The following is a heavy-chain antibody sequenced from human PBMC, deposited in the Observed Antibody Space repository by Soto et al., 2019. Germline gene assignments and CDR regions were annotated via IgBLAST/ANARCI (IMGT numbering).Heavy chain of an antibody. D-gene: IGHD3-3*01. V-gene: IGHV4-61*01. J-gene: IGHJ4*02. CDR2: IYYSAST. Sequence: PSETLSLTCTVSGGSVSSGSYCWSWLRQPPGKGLEWIGYIYYSASTHYNPSLKSRVPITKNTSKNQLVLTRTNMDPVDKANYSGAQRPGAKGILAYWGQGTLVTVSS. CDR3: AQRPGAKGILAY. CDR1: GGSVSSGSYC.